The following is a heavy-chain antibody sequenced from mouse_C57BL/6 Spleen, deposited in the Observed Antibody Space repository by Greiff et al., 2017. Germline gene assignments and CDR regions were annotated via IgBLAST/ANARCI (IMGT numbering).Heavy chain of an antibody. CDR3: ARANGGEYYFDY. D-gene: IGHD1-2*01. V-gene: IGHV1-61*01. CDR2: IYPTDSET. CDR1: GYTFTSYW. J-gene: IGHJ2*01. Sequence: QVQLQQPGAELVRPGSSVKLSCKASGYTFTSYWMDWVKQRPGQGLEWIGNIYPTDSETQYNQKFKDNATLTVDKSSSTDYMQLRSLTSEDSAVYYCARANGGEYYFDYWGQGTTLTVSA.